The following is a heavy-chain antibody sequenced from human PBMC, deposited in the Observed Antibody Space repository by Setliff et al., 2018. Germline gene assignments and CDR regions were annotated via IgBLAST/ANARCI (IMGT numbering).Heavy chain of an antibody. D-gene: IGHD3-3*01. J-gene: IGHJ6*03. CDR2: IHHSGKA. Sequence: PSETLSLTCAVSGFSISSGYYWGWIRQPPGKGLEWIVNIHHSGKAYYNPSLKSRVTMSVDTSKNHVSLKLSSVTAADTAVYYCARMSGFLYMDVWGKGTTVIVSS. V-gene: IGHV4-38-2*01. CDR1: GFSISSGYY. CDR3: ARMSGFLYMDV.